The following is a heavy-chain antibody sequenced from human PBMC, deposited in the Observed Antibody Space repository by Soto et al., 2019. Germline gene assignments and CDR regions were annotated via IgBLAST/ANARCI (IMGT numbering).Heavy chain of an antibody. J-gene: IGHJ4*02. CDR3: ARQPIRMTTVTAFDY. D-gene: IGHD4-4*01. CDR2: IYYSGST. CDR1: GGSISSSSYY. Sequence: SETLSLTCTVSGGSISSSSYYWGWIRQPPVKGLEWIGSIYYSGSTYYNPSLKSRVTISVDTSKNQFSLKLSSVTAADTAVYYCARQPIRMTTVTAFDYWGQGTLVTVSS. V-gene: IGHV4-39*01.